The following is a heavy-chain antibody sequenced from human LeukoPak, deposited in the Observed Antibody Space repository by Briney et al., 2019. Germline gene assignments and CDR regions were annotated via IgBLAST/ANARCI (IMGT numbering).Heavy chain of an antibody. CDR1: GFTFSNYN. D-gene: IGHD2/OR15-2a*01. Sequence: GESLRLSCAASGFTFSNYNMNWVRQAPGKGLEWVSSISTSSIYIYYADSVKGRFTISRDNAKNSLYLQMNSLRAEDTAVYYCARNIFYYYMDVWGKGTTVTVSS. CDR3: ARNIFYYYMDV. V-gene: IGHV3-21*01. CDR2: ISTSSIYI. J-gene: IGHJ6*03.